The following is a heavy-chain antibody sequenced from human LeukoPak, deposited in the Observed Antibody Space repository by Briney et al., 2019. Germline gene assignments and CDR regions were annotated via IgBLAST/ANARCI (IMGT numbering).Heavy chain of an antibody. V-gene: IGHV3-53*04. Sequence: GGSLRLSCVASGFTVSSNYMSWVRQAPGKGLEWISVIYSAGNTYYADSVKGRFTISRHNSENTLYLHMNSLRVEDTAVYFCARGGTPGYSSGRIDYWGQGTLVTVSS. CDR2: IYSAGNT. J-gene: IGHJ4*02. CDR3: ARGGTPGYSSGRIDY. CDR1: GFTVSSNY. D-gene: IGHD6-19*01.